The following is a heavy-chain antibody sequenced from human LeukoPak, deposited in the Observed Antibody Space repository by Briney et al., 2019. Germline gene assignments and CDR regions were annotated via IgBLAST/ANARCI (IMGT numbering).Heavy chain of an antibody. Sequence: SETLSLTCTVSGGSISSSSYYWGWIRQPPGKGLEWIGTIYYSGSTNYNPSLKSRVTISVDTSKNQFSLKLSSVTAADTAVYYCARDDDSSGHFDYWGQGTLVTVSS. V-gene: IGHV4-39*07. D-gene: IGHD3-22*01. J-gene: IGHJ4*02. CDR1: GGSISSSSYY. CDR2: IYYSGST. CDR3: ARDDDSSGHFDY.